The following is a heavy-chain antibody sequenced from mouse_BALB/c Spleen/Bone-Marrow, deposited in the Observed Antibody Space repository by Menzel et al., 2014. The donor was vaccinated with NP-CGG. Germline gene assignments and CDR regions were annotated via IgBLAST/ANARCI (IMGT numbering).Heavy chain of an antibody. Sequence: QVHVKQSGPELVKPGASVRISCKASGYTFTSYYIHWVRQRPGQGLEWIGWIYPGNVNTKYNEKFKGKATLTADKSSSTAYMQLIGLTSEDSAVCFCARERGTSAYFDYWGQGTTLTVSS. J-gene: IGHJ2*01. CDR3: ARERGTSAYFDY. V-gene: IGHV1S56*01. D-gene: IGHD1-2*01. CDR2: IYPGNVNT. CDR1: GYTFTSYY.